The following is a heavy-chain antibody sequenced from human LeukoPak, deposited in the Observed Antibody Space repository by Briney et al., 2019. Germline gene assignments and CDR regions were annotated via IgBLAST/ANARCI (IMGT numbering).Heavy chain of an antibody. CDR3: AKGKWYSGTYHFDY. Sequence: GGSLRLSCAASGFTFDDYAMHWVRQAPGKGLEWVSGISWNSDTIGYADSVKGRFTISRDNAKNSLYLQMNSLRTEDTALYYCAKGKWYSGTYHFDYWGQGTLVTVSS. V-gene: IGHV3-9*01. CDR1: GFTFDDYA. CDR2: ISWNSDTI. J-gene: IGHJ4*02. D-gene: IGHD1-26*01.